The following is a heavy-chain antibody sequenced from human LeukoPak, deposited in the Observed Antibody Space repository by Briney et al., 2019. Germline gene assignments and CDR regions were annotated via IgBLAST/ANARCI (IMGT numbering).Heavy chain of an antibody. CDR3: ARGSIAMATSTWFDP. CDR1: GDSISNYY. D-gene: IGHD5-18*01. Sequence: SETLSLTCAVSGDSISNYYWSWIRRPPGKGLEWIGYIYYRGNTNYNPSLKSRVTISVDTSKNQFSLELNSLTAADTAVYYCARGSIAMATSTWFDPWGQGTLVIVSS. V-gene: IGHV4-59*01. CDR2: IYYRGNT. J-gene: IGHJ5*02.